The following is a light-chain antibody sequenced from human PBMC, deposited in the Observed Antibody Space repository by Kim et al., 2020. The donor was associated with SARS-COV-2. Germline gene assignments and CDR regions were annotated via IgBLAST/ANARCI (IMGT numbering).Light chain of an antibody. CDR3: QSYDSSNHVV. V-gene: IGLV6-57*04. CDR2: EDN. J-gene: IGLJ2*01. Sequence: NFMLTQPHSVSESPGKTVTISCTRSGGSIASKYVQWYQQRPGSAPTTVIYEDNQRPSGVPDRFSGSIDSSSNSASLTISGLKTEDEADYYCQSYDSSNHVVFGGGTQLTVL. CDR1: GGSIASKY.